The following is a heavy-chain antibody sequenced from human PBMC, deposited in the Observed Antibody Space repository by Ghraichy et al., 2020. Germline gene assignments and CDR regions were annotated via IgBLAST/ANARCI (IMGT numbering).Heavy chain of an antibody. D-gene: IGHD3-10*01. CDR1: GGSFSGYY. V-gene: IGHV4-34*01. J-gene: IGHJ4*02. Sequence: SETLSLTCAVYGGSFSGYYWSWIRQPPGKGLEWIGEINHSGSTNYNPSLKSRVTISVDTSKNQFSLKLSSVTAADTAVYYCARGSPKITMVRGVKPQAFDYWGQGTLVTVSS. CDR3: ARGSPKITMVRGVKPQAFDY. CDR2: INHSGST.